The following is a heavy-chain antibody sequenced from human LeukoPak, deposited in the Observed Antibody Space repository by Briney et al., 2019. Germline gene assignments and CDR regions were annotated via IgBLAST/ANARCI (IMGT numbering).Heavy chain of an antibody. J-gene: IGHJ3*02. Sequence: GGSLRLSCSTSGFTFSSCQMNWVRQAPGKGLEWVSYISGSGSTKYYADSVKGRFTISRDNAKSSLYLQMNSLRAEDTAVYYCARGYGTYDAFDIWGQGTMVTVSS. D-gene: IGHD3-16*01. CDR2: ISGSGSTK. CDR3: ARGYGTYDAFDI. CDR1: GFTFSSCQ. V-gene: IGHV3-48*03.